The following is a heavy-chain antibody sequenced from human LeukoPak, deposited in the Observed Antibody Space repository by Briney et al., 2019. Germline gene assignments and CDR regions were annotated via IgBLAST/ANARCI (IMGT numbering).Heavy chain of an antibody. D-gene: IGHD1-7*01. CDR1: GFTFSNYG. J-gene: IGHJ3*02. CDR2: IRYDGTAQ. Sequence: GGSLRLSCAAYGFTFSNYGMDWVRQAPGKGLEWVAFIRYDGTAQYYADSVKGRFTISRDNSKNTLYMQVNSLRAEDTAVHYCARGNSDRFDTWGQGTMVTVSS. CDR3: ARGNSDRFDT. V-gene: IGHV3-30*02.